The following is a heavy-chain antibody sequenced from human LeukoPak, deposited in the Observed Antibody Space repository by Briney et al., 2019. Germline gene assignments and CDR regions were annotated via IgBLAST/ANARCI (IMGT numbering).Heavy chain of an antibody. V-gene: IGHV4-39*01. CDR1: GGSISSSSYY. CDR2: IYYSGST. D-gene: IGHD6-19*01. Sequence: SETLSLTCTVSGGSISSSSYYWGWIRQPPGKGLEWIGSIYYSGSTYYNPSLKSRVTISVDTSKNQFSLKLGSVTAADTAVYYCARQEVAGTGVYFDYWGQGTLVTVSS. J-gene: IGHJ4*02. CDR3: ARQEVAGTGVYFDY.